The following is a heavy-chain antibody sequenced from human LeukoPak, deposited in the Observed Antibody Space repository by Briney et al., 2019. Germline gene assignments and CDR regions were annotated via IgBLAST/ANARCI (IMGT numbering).Heavy chain of an antibody. J-gene: IGHJ4*02. D-gene: IGHD1-26*01. Sequence: GGSLRLSCAASGFTFSSYWMSWVRQAPGKGLEWVANIKQDGSEKYYVDSVKGRFTISRDNSKNTLYLQMNSLRAEDTAVYYCAKGDTTWELPHDYWGQGTLVTVSS. V-gene: IGHV3-7*03. CDR3: AKGDTTWELPHDY. CDR2: IKQDGSEK. CDR1: GFTFSSYW.